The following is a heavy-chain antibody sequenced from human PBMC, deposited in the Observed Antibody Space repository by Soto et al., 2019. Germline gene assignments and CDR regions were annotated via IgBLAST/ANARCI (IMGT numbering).Heavy chain of an antibody. D-gene: IGHD6-13*01. CDR2: INHSGST. J-gene: IGHJ6*02. V-gene: IGHV4-34*01. Sequence: SETLSLTCAVYGGSFSGYYWSWIRQPPGKGLEWIGEINHSGSTNYNPSLKSRVTISVDTSKNQFSLKLSSVTAADTAVYYCARRMSIAAAGRGYYYYYGMDVWGQGTTVTV. CDR3: ARRMSIAAAGRGYYYYYGMDV. CDR1: GGSFSGYY.